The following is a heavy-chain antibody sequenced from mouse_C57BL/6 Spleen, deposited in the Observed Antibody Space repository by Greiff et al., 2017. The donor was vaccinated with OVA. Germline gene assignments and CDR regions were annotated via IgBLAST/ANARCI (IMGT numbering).Heavy chain of an antibody. CDR1: GFTFSDYG. D-gene: IGHD2-2*01. CDR3: AREIYYGYDKEYAMDY. J-gene: IGHJ4*01. Sequence: EVQGVESGGGLVKPGGSLKLSCAASGFTFSDYGMHWVRQAPEKGLEWVAYISSGSSTIYYADPVKGRFTISRDNAKNTLFLQMTSLRSEDTAMYYCAREIYYGYDKEYAMDYWGQGTSVTVSS. V-gene: IGHV5-17*01. CDR2: ISSGSSTI.